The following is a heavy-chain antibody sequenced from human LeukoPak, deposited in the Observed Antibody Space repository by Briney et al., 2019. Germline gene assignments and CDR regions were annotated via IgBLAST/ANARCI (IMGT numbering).Heavy chain of an antibody. CDR1: GFTFSSYE. Sequence: GGSLRLSSAASGFTFSSYEMNWVRQAPGKGLEWVSYISSSGSSIYYADSVKGRFTISRDNAKNSLYLQMNSLRAEDTAVYYCARDVTASAGDYWGQGTLVTVSS. D-gene: IGHD6-13*01. J-gene: IGHJ4*02. V-gene: IGHV3-48*03. CDR2: ISSSGSSI. CDR3: ARDVTASAGDY.